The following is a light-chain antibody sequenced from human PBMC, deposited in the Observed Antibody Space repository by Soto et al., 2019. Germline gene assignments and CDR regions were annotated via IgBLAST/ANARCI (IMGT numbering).Light chain of an antibody. Sequence: QSVLTQPRSVSGSPGQSVTLSCTGTSSDVGGYHYVSWYQHHPGKAPKIIIYDVNKRPSGVPDRFSGSKSDTSASLAITGLQPEDEADYYCQSYDSSLSGSYVFGTGTKLTVL. CDR1: SSDVGGYHY. CDR3: QSYDSSLSGSYV. J-gene: IGLJ1*01. CDR2: DVN. V-gene: IGLV2-11*01.